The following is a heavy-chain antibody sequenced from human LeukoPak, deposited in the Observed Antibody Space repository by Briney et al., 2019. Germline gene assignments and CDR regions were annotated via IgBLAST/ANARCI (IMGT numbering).Heavy chain of an antibody. Sequence: GESLKISCKGSGYSFTTSWFTWVRQMPGKGLEWMGMIDPIDSYTTYSPSFQGHVTISADKSISTAYLQWSSLKASDTAMYYCARHGYCSGGRCYYDYWGQGTLVTVSS. CDR1: GYSFTTSW. CDR3: ARHGYCSGGRCYYDY. J-gene: IGHJ4*02. D-gene: IGHD2-15*01. V-gene: IGHV5-10-1*01. CDR2: IDPIDSYT.